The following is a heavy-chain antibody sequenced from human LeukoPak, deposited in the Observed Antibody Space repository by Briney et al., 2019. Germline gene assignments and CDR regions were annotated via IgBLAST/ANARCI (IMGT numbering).Heavy chain of an antibody. Sequence: PSETLSLTCTVSGGSISSYYWSWIRQPPGKGLQWVGYIFYSGDTNYNPSLKSRVTISVDTSKNQFSLQLSSVTAADTAMYYCAREGRYCSGGSCYSDAFDIWGQGTMVTVSS. CDR3: AREGRYCSGGSCYSDAFDI. CDR1: GGSISSYY. D-gene: IGHD2-15*01. CDR2: IFYSGDT. V-gene: IGHV4-59*01. J-gene: IGHJ3*02.